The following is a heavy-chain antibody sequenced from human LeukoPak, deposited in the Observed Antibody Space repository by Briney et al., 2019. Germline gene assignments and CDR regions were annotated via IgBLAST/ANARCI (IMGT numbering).Heavy chain of an antibody. V-gene: IGHV4-59*08. D-gene: IGHD3-22*01. Sequence: SETLSLTCTVSGGSISSYYWSWIRQPPGKGLEWIGYIYYSGSTNYNPSLKSRVTISVDTSKNQFSLKLSSVTAADTAVYYCARLRPDYYDSSGYYLDYWGQGTLVTVSS. CDR1: GGSISSYY. J-gene: IGHJ4*02. CDR3: ARLRPDYYDSSGYYLDY. CDR2: IYYSGST.